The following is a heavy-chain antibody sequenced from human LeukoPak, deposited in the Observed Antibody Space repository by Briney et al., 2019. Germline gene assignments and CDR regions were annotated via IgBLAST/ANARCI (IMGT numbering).Heavy chain of an antibody. V-gene: IGHV3-48*03. D-gene: IGHD6-13*01. J-gene: IGHJ6*03. CDR3: ARDRGIAAAGGYYYYYYMDV. Sequence: GGSLRLSCAASGFTFSSYEMNWVRQAPGKGLEWVSYISSSGSTIYYADSVKGRFTISRDNAKNSLYLQMNSLRAEDTAVYYCARDRGIAAAGGYYYYYYMDVWGKGTTVTISS. CDR1: GFTFSSYE. CDR2: ISSSGSTI.